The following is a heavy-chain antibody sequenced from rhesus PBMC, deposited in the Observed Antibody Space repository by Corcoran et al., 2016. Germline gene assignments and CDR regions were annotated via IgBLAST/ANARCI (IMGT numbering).Heavy chain of an antibody. Sequence: QLQLQESGPGLVKPSETLSLTCAVSGGSISSNYWSWIRQPPGKGLEWIGRIYGSGGSTDYNPPPKSRVTISTGTSKNQFSLQRSSLAAADPGVYYCARNWLELFGGYYYGLDSWGQGVVVPVSS. CDR2: IYGSGGST. D-gene: IGHD1-1*01. CDR3: ARNWLELFGGYYYGLDS. V-gene: IGHV4-173*01. CDR1: GGSISSNY. J-gene: IGHJ6*01.